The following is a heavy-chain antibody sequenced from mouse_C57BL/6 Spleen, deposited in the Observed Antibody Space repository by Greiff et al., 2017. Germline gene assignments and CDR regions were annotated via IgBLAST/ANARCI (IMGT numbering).Heavy chain of an antibody. CDR1: GFTFSDYY. Sequence: EVQLVESEGGLVQPGSSMKLSCTASGFTFSDYYMAWVRQVPEKGLEWVANINYDGSSTYYLDSLKSRFIISRDNAKNILYLQMSSLKSEDTATYYCARGGTAHYFDYWGQGTTLTVSS. D-gene: IGHD3-3*01. V-gene: IGHV5-16*01. J-gene: IGHJ2*01. CDR3: ARGGTAHYFDY. CDR2: INYDGSST.